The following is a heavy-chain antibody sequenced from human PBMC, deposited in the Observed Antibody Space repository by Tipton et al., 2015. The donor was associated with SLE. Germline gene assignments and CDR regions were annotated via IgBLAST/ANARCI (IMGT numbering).Heavy chain of an antibody. CDR2: IQGRENT. Sequence: TLSLTCSVSGASISSYYWSWIRQPPGKGLEWIGFIQGRENTEYNPSLKSRVTISVDTSKNQFSLRLNSVTAADTAIYYCAKDIGGTGELDSWGQGTLVTVSS. V-gene: IGHV4-59*01. D-gene: IGHD2-15*01. CDR1: GASISSYY. CDR3: AKDIGGTGELDS. J-gene: IGHJ4*02.